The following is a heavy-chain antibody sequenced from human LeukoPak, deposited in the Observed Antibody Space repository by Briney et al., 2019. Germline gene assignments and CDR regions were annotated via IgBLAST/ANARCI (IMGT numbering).Heavy chain of an antibody. V-gene: IGHV3-23*01. D-gene: IGHD5-12*01. CDR3: AKDYGPDIVGTIGDY. Sequence: PGGSLRLSCAASGFIFNNFGMTWVRRAPGKGLEWVSSINGTSRETWHADFVKGRFTISRDNSRNTLYLQMNSLRADDTAIYYCAKDYGPDIVGTIGDYWGQGALVTVSS. J-gene: IGHJ4*02. CDR1: GFIFNNFG. CDR2: INGTSRET.